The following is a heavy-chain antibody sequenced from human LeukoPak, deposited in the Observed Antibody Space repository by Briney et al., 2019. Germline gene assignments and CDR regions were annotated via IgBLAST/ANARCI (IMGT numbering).Heavy chain of an antibody. J-gene: IGHJ4*02. Sequence: SETLSLTCTVSGGSISSYYWSWIRQPPGKGLEWIGYIYYSGSTNYNPSLKSRVTISVDTSKNQFSLKLSSVTAADTAVYYCARHAGRLGRLFFDYWGQATLVAVSS. D-gene: IGHD3-16*01. V-gene: IGHV4-59*08. CDR2: IYYSGST. CDR3: ARHAGRLGRLFFDY. CDR1: GGSISSYY.